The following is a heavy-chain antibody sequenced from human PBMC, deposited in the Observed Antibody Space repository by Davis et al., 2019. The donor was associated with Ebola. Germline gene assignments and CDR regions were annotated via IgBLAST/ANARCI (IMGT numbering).Heavy chain of an antibody. Sequence: AASVKVSCKASGYTFTSYGISWVRQAPGQGLEWMGWISAYNGNTNYAQKLQGRVTMTTDTSTSTAYMELRSLRYDDTAVYYCAREVGAHWVYYYGMDVWGQGATVTVSS. CDR3: AREVGAHWVYYYGMDV. CDR1: GYTFTSYG. J-gene: IGHJ6*02. D-gene: IGHD1-26*01. V-gene: IGHV1-18*01. CDR2: ISAYNGNT.